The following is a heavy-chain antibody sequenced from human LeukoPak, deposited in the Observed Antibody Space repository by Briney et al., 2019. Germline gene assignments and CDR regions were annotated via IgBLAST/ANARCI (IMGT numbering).Heavy chain of an antibody. CDR2: INTDGSST. CDR1: GFTFSSYW. V-gene: IGHV3-74*01. Sequence: GGSLRLSCAASGFTFSSYWMHGVGQAPGKGLVGVSRINTDGSSTSYADSVKGRFTISRDNAKNTLYLQMNSLRAEDTAVYYCAREVELGYYYMDVWGKGTTVTVSS. CDR3: AREVELGYYYMDV. D-gene: IGHD1-26*01. J-gene: IGHJ6*03.